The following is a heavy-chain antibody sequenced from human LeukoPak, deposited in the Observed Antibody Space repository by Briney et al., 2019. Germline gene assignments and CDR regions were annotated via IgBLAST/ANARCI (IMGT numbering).Heavy chain of an antibody. D-gene: IGHD6-13*01. J-gene: IGHJ4*02. CDR3: ARYSSSWHYFDY. CDR1: GGSISSYY. Sequence: SETLSLTCTVSGGSISSYYWSCIRQPPGKGLECIGYIYYSGSTNYNPSLKSRDTISVDTSKNQFSLKLSSVTAADTAVYYCARYSSSWHYFDYWGQGTLVTVSS. V-gene: IGHV4-59*08. CDR2: IYYSGST.